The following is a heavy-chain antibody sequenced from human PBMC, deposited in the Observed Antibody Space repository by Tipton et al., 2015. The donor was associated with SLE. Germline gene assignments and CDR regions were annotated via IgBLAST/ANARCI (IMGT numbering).Heavy chain of an antibody. J-gene: IGHJ6*02. Sequence: VQLVQSGVEVKKPGESLKISCKGSGYSFTSYWIGWVRQMPGKGLEWMGIIYPGDSDPTYSPSFQGQITISVDKSISTAYLQWRTLKTSDTAMYYCARQRFTVPGSANFYWGMDVWGQGTTVTVSS. CDR2: IYPGDSDP. CDR3: ARQRFTVPGSANFYWGMDV. V-gene: IGHV5-51*01. CDR1: GYSFTSYW. D-gene: IGHD6-19*01.